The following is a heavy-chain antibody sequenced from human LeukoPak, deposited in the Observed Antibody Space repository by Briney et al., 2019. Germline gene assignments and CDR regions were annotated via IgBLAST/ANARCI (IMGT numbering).Heavy chain of an antibody. Sequence: SETLSLTCTVSGGSISSSSYYWGWIRQPPGKGLEWIGSIYYSGSTYYNPSLKSRVTISVDTSKNQFSLKLSSVTAADTAVYYCARGDYDILTGYSTPADDYWGQGTLVTVSS. CDR2: IYYSGST. V-gene: IGHV4-39*07. D-gene: IGHD3-9*01. CDR3: ARGDYDILTGYSTPADDY. CDR1: GGSISSSSYY. J-gene: IGHJ4*02.